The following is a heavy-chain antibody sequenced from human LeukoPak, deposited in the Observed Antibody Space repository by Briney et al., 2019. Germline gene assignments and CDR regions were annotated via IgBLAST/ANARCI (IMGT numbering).Heavy chain of an antibody. D-gene: IGHD6-19*01. V-gene: IGHV1-8*01. Sequence: ASVTVSCTASGYTFTSYDINWVRPATGQGLEWMGWMNPNSGNTGYAQKFQGRVTMTRNTSISTAYMELSSLRSEDTAVYYCARLPPGIAVAGGGYWGQGTLVTVSS. CDR2: MNPNSGNT. J-gene: IGHJ4*02. CDR3: ARLPPGIAVAGGGY. CDR1: GYTFTSYD.